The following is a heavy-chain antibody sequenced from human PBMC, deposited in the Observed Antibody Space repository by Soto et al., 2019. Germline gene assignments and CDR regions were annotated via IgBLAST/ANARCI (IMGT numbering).Heavy chain of an antibody. CDR3: ASVLPRVVLVPFDY. CDR1: GYTLTELS. J-gene: IGHJ4*02. V-gene: IGHV1-24*01. D-gene: IGHD3-22*01. CDR2: FDPEDGAT. Sequence: ASVKVSCKVSGYTLTELSMHWVRQAPGKGLEWMGGFDPEDGATIYAKKFQGRVTMTEDTAPDTAYMELSSLRSEDTAVYYCASVLPRVVLVPFDYCGQGTLVTVSS.